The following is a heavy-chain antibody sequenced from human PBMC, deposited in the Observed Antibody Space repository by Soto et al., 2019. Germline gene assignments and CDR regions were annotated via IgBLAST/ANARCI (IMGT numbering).Heavy chain of an antibody. J-gene: IGHJ6*02. D-gene: IGHD2-2*01. CDR1: GYTFTGYY. Sequence: QVQLVQSGAEVKTPGASVRVSCKASGYTFTGYYIHWVREAPGQGLEWMGWINPQTGGTRYAQKFQGRVTLSRDTSINTAYLELSRLTFDDAAVYFCARERYQVISDGMDVWGQGTTVTVSS. V-gene: IGHV1-2*02. CDR2: INPQTGGT. CDR3: ARERYQVISDGMDV.